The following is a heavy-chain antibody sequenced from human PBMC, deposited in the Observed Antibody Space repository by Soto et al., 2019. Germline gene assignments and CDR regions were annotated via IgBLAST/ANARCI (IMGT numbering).Heavy chain of an antibody. CDR2: IGGSGGST. CDR3: AKGRWGTGTPYYFDY. V-gene: IGHV3-23*01. J-gene: IGHJ4*02. CDR1: GFTFADYA. Sequence: EVQLLESGGGLVQPGGSLRLSCVASGFTFADYAMSWVRQPPGKGLEWVSGIGGSGGSTDYGDSGKGRFSISRDNSKKTLYLQMNNLRAGDTAVYYLAKGRWGTGTPYYFDYWGQGAPVTVSS. D-gene: IGHD3-10*01.